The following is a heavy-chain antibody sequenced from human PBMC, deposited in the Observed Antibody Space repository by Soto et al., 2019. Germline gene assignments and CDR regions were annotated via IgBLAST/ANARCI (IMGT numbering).Heavy chain of an antibody. CDR1: GFTFSSYA. J-gene: IGHJ6*02. CDR3: AKDSSGLSYYYGMDV. D-gene: IGHD6-19*01. Sequence: GESLKISCAASGFTFSSYAMSWVRQAPGKGLGWVSAISGSGGSTYYADSVKGRFTISRDNSKNTLYLQMNSLRAEDTAVYYCAKDSSGLSYYYGMDVWGQGTTVTVSS. V-gene: IGHV3-23*01. CDR2: ISGSGGST.